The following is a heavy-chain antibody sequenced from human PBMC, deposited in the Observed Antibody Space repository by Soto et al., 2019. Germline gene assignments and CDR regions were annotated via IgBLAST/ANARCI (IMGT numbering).Heavy chain of an antibody. V-gene: IGHV1-69*02. CDR1: GGTFSSYI. Sequence: QVQLVQSGAEVKKPGSSVRVSCKASGGTFSSYIITWVRQAPGQGLEWMGRIIPVLSVTYYAQKFQGRVTITADKSTTTAYMDLSSLRSDDTAVYYCAKAPNPGSDTSSYYGMDVWGQGTTVTVSS. CDR3: AKAPNPGSDTSSYYGMDV. J-gene: IGHJ6*02. CDR2: IIPVLSVT. D-gene: IGHD6-6*01.